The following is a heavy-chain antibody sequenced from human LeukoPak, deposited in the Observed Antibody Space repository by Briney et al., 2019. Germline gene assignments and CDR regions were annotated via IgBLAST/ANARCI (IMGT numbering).Heavy chain of an antibody. V-gene: IGHV1-2*02. D-gene: IGHD4-17*01. Sequence: ASLRPSSKPSRYTFTASYMHSVRQAPGHEGEWRGGINPNSVGTNYTQTFQCRVTMTRDTSISTAYVEMSRMRSDDTAVYYCASSPVATVTTLMGDYFDYWGQGTLVTVSS. CDR3: ASSPVATVTTLMGDYFDY. CDR2: INPNSVGT. CDR1: RYTFTASY. J-gene: IGHJ4*02.